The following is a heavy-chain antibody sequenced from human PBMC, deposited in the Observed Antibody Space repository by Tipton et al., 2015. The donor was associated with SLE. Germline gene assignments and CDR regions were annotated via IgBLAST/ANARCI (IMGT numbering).Heavy chain of an antibody. J-gene: IGHJ3*01. V-gene: IGHV3-20*04. CDR2: ISWNGDST. D-gene: IGHD1-14*01. CDR3: ARVTTGAFDL. Sequence: SLRLSCAASGFSFELYGMSWVRQAPGKGLEWVSGISWNGDSTGYADSVKGRFTISRDNAKNTLYLQMNSLRDEDTAVYYCARVTTGAFDLWGQGTVVTVSS. CDR1: GFSFELYG.